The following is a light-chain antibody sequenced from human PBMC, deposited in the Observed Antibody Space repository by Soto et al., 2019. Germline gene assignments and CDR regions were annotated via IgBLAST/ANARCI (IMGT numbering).Light chain of an antibody. J-gene: IGLJ1*01. CDR2: EVS. Sequence: QSALTQPASVSGSAGQSITISCTGTSSDVGGYNYVSWYRQYPRKAPKLMIYEVSNRPSGVSSRYSGSKSGNTASLTISGLQPEDEGLYYCSSYTSSSTYVFGSGTKGTVL. CDR3: SSYTSSSTYV. V-gene: IGLV2-14*01. CDR1: SSDVGGYNY.